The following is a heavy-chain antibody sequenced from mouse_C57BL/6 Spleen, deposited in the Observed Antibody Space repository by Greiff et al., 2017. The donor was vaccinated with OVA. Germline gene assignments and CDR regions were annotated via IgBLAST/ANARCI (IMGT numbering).Heavy chain of an antibody. CDR1: GYTFTSYW. V-gene: IGHV1-61*01. J-gene: IGHJ4*01. CDR3: AREGELRFYAMDY. CDR2: IYPSDSET. Sequence: QVQLQQPGAELVRPGSSVKLSCKASGYTFTSYWMDWVKQRPGQGLEWIGNIYPSDSETHYNQKFKDKATLTVDKSSSTAYMQLSSLTSEDSAVYYCAREGELRFYAMDYWGQGTSVTVSS. D-gene: IGHD1-1*01.